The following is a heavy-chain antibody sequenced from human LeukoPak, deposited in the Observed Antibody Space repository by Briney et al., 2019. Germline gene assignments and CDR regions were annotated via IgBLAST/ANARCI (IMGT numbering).Heavy chain of an antibody. V-gene: IGHV3-11*01. J-gene: IGHJ6*02. CDR1: GFTFSDYY. Sequence: GGSLRLSCAASGFTFSDYYMSWIRQAPGKGLEWVSYISSSGSTIYYADSVKGRFTISRDNAKNSLYLQMNSLRAEDTAVYYCASENLQRNYYYYGMDVWGQGTTVTVSS. D-gene: IGHD4-11*01. CDR3: ASENLQRNYYYYGMDV. CDR2: ISSSGSTI.